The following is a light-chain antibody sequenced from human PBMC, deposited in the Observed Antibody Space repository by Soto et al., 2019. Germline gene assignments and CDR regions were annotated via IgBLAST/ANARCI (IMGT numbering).Light chain of an antibody. J-gene: IGLJ1*01. CDR2: EVN. CDR3: CSFAGSGTGV. V-gene: IGLV2-23*02. CDR1: SGDIGTYNL. Sequence: QSVLTQPASVSGSPGQSIAISFTGTSGDIGTYNLVSWYQQHPGKAPKLMISEVNKRPSGVSDRSSGSKSGDTASLTISGLRTEDEADYYCCSFAGSGTGVFGTGTKVTVL.